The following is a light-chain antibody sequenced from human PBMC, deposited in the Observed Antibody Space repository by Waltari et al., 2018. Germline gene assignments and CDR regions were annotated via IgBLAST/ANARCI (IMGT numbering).Light chain of an antibody. CDR2: GAS. CDR3: QQSFSSPWT. CDR1: QNSRTY. V-gene: IGKV1-39*01. Sequence: DIQMTQSPSSLSASIGDTITVTCRASQNSRTYLNWYQQKPAKAPKLLIFGASSLPRGVPSRFSGSASGTEFTLTITNLQPDDFATYFCQQSFSSPWTFGRGTTV. J-gene: IGKJ1*01.